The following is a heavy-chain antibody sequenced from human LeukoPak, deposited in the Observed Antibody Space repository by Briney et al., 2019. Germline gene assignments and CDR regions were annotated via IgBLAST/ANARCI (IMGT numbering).Heavy chain of an antibody. J-gene: IGHJ4*02. V-gene: IGHV1-2*02. CDR2: IIPNSGAT. CDR1: GYTFTDYY. Sequence: ASVKVSCKASGYTFTDYYLYWVRQAPGQGLEWMGWIIPNSGATNYAQNFQGRVTMTRDTSISTAYMELRRLRSDYTAVYYCAREGIGGGLLKGYCSGGSCYGYWGQGTLVTVSS. D-gene: IGHD2-15*01. CDR3: AREGIGGGLLKGYCSGGSCYGY.